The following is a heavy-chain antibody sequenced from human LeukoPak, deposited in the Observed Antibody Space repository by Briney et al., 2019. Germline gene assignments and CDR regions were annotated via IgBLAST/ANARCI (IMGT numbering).Heavy chain of an antibody. Sequence: SETLSLTCTVPGRSISSSRYYCGWIRQPPGKGLEWIGSFYYSGNTYYNPSLKSRVIISVDTSKNQFSLKLSSVTAADVAVYYCARGSRNQLLITWFDPWGQGTLVTVSS. CDR3: ARGSRNQLLITWFDP. D-gene: IGHD2-2*01. CDR1: GRSISSSRYY. CDR2: FYYSGNT. J-gene: IGHJ5*02. V-gene: IGHV4-39*02.